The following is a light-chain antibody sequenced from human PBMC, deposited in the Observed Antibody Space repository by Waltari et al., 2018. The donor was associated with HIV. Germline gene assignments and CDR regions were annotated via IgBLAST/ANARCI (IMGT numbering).Light chain of an antibody. Sequence: QSALTQPASVSGSPGQSITLPCTGTSSDVGRYNLVSWYQQHPGKAPKVMIYEVSKRPSGVSNRFSGSKSGNTASLTISGLQAEDEADYYCCSYAGSSTHVVFGGGTKLTVL. CDR2: EVS. CDR3: CSYAGSSTHVV. V-gene: IGLV2-23*02. J-gene: IGLJ2*01. CDR1: SSDVGRYNL.